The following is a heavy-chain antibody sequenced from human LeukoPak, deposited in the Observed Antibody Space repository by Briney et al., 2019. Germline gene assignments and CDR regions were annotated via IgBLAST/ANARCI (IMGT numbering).Heavy chain of an antibody. CDR3: ARADCSGGSCYTFDY. D-gene: IGHD2-15*01. Sequence: PSETLSLTCSVSGGSVSSGSYYWSWIRQPPGKGLEWIGYIYYSGSTNYNPSLKRRVTTSVDTSKNQFSLKLSSVTAADTAVYYCARADCSGGSCYTFDYWGQGTLVTVSS. CDR2: IYYSGST. J-gene: IGHJ4*02. CDR1: GGSVSSGSYY. V-gene: IGHV4-61*01.